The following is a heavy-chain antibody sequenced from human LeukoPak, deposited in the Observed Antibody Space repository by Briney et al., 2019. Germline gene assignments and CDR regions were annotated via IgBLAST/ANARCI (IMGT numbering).Heavy chain of an antibody. Sequence: GGSLRLSCAAFGFTFSSYAMSWVRQAPGKGLEWVSAISGSGGGTYYADSVKGRFTISRDNSKNTLYLQMNSLRAEDTAVYYCAKDSHYGDYAGNWFDPWGQGTLVTVSS. CDR2: ISGSGGGT. V-gene: IGHV3-23*01. CDR3: AKDSHYGDYAGNWFDP. J-gene: IGHJ5*02. CDR1: GFTFSSYA. D-gene: IGHD4-17*01.